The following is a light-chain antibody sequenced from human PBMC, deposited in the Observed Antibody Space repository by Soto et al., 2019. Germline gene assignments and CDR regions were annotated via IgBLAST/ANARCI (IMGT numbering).Light chain of an antibody. V-gene: IGKV1-39*01. CDR1: QTITSY. J-gene: IGKJ2*01. CDR2: AAS. CDR3: QQSYEIPYT. Sequence: DIQMTQSPSSLSASVGDRVTITCRTSQTITSYLNWYQHKPGRAPKFLIYAASSLQTGVPSRFSGSGSGTDFTLTISSLQAEDFATYYCQQSYEIPYTFGQGTKVEIK.